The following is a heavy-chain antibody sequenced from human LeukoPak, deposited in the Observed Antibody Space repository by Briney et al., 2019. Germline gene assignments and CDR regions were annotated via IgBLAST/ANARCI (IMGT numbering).Heavy chain of an antibody. V-gene: IGHV3-30*18. CDR2: ISYDGSNK. CDR1: GVTFSSYG. J-gene: IGHJ4*02. D-gene: IGHD1-1*01. Sequence: GGSLRLSCAASGVTFSSYGMYWVCQAPGKGLEWVAVISYDGSNKYYANSVKGRFTISRDNSKNTLYLQMNSLRAEDTAVYYCAKGVYMDYWGQGTLVTVYS. CDR3: AKGVYMDY.